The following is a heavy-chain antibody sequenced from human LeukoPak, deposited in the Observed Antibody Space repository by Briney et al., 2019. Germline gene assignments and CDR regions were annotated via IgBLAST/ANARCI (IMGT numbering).Heavy chain of an antibody. CDR1: GFTFSSYW. CDR3: ARDDYDFWSGSPYYYGMDV. D-gene: IGHD3-3*01. J-gene: IGHJ6*02. CDR2: IKQDGSEK. Sequence: GRSLRLSCAASGFTFSSYWMSWVRQAPGKGLEWVANIKQDGSEKYYVDSVKGRFTISRDNAKNSLYLQMNSLRAEDTAVYYCARDDYDFWSGSPYYYGMDVWGQGTTVTVSS. V-gene: IGHV3-7*03.